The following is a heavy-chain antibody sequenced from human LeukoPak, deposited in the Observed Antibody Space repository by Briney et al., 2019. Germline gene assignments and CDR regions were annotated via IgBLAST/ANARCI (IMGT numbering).Heavy chain of an antibody. Sequence: GGSLRLSCAASGFTFSSYGMHWVRQAPGKGLEWVAVISYDGSNKYYADSVKGRFTISRDNSKNTLYLQMNSLRAEDTAVYYCARSPDILTGEKFDYWGQGTLVTVSS. CDR3: ARSPDILTGEKFDY. CDR2: ISYDGSNK. J-gene: IGHJ4*02. CDR1: GFTFSSYG. V-gene: IGHV3-30*03. D-gene: IGHD3-9*01.